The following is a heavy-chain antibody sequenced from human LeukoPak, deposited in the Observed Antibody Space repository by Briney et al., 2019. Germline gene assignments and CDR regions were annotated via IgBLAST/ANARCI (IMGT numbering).Heavy chain of an antibody. CDR2: IYYSETT. V-gene: IGHV4-59*01. J-gene: IGHJ2*01. CDR3: ARLRHSGGWQDWYFDL. Sequence: SETLSLTCSVSGGSISNYFWSWIRQPPGKGLECIGFIYYSETTNYNPSFKSRVTISVDTSKNQFSLKLNSVTAADTAVYYCARLRHSGGWQDWYFDLWGRDTLVTVSS. D-gene: IGHD6-19*01. CDR1: GGSISNYF.